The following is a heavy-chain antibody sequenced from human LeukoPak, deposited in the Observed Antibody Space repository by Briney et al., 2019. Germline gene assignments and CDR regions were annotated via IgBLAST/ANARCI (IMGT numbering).Heavy chain of an antibody. CDR3: ARPVGYNRNAFDI. J-gene: IGHJ3*02. D-gene: IGHD1-1*01. V-gene: IGHV3-30*04. CDR2: ISYDGSNK. CDR1: GFTFSSYA. Sequence: PGGSLRLSCAASGFTFSSYAMHWVRQAPGKGLEWVAVISYDGSNKYYADSVKGRFTISRDNSKNTLYLQMNSLRAEDTAVYYCARPVGYNRNAFDIWGQGTMVTVSS.